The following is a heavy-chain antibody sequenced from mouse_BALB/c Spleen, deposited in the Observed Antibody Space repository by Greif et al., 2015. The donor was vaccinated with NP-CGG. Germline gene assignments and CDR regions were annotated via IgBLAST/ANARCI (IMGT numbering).Heavy chain of an antibody. CDR3: ARVYYGYDGFDY. CDR1: GYTFTSYW. Sequence: QVQLQQSGAELVKPGASVKLSCKASGYTFTSYWMHWVKQRPGQGLEWIGEINPSNGRTNYNEKFKSKATLTVDKSSSTAYMQLSSLTSEDSAVYYCARVYYGYDGFDYWGQGTTLTVSS. D-gene: IGHD2-2*01. CDR2: INPSNGRT. V-gene: IGHV1S81*02. J-gene: IGHJ2*01.